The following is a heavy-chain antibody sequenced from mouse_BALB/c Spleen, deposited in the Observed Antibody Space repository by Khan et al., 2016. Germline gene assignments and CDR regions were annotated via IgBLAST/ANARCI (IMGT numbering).Heavy chain of an antibody. D-gene: IGHD1-1*01. J-gene: IGHJ3*01. CDR2: INPSTGYT. Sequence: QVQLKQSGAELAKPGASVKMSYKASGYTFTSYWMHWVKQRPGQGLEWIGYINPSTGYTEYNQKFKDKATLTADKSSSTAYMQLSSLTSEDSAVYYCARSVADAYWGQGTLVTVSA. V-gene: IGHV1-7*01. CDR3: ARSVADAY. CDR1: GYTFTSYW.